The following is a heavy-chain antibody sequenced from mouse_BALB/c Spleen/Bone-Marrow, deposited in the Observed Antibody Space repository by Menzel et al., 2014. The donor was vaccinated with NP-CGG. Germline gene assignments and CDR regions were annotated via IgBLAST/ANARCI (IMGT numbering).Heavy chain of an antibody. V-gene: IGHV1S81*02. Sequence: VQLQQSGAELVKPEASVKLSCKASGYTFTSYYMYWVKQRPGQGLEWIGEINPSSGGTNFNEKFKSKATLTVDKSSSTAYMQLSSLTSEDSAVYYCTREGDSPFAYWGQGTLVTVSA. CDR3: TREGDSPFAY. J-gene: IGHJ3*01. D-gene: IGHD2-13*01. CDR1: GYTFTSYY. CDR2: INPSSGGT.